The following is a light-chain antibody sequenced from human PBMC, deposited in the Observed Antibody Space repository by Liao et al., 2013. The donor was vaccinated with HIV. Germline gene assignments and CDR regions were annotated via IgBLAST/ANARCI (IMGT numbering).Light chain of an antibody. Sequence: SYELTQPPSVSVSPGQTASITCSGDNLGDKYASWYQHKAGQSPVMVIYQDVQRPSGIPERFSGANSGNMATLTLTRVEVGDEADYYCQVWDSSSDQVVFGGGTKLTVL. CDR3: QVWDSSSDQVV. CDR2: QDV. CDR1: NLGDKY. J-gene: IGLJ3*02. V-gene: IGLV3-1*01.